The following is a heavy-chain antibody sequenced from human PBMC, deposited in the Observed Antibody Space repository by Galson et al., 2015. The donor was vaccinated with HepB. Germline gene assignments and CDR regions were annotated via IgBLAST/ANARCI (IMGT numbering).Heavy chain of an antibody. CDR3: VRDRIAARRGGMDV. CDR2: INPSGGST. CDR1: GYTFTRYY. J-gene: IGHJ6*02. Sequence: SVKVSCKASGYTFTRYYMHWVRQAPGQGLEWMGIINPSGGSTSDTQKFQGRVTMTRDTSTRTVYMELSSLRSEDTAVYYCVRDRIAARRGGMDVWGQGATVTVSS. D-gene: IGHD6-6*01. V-gene: IGHV1-46*01.